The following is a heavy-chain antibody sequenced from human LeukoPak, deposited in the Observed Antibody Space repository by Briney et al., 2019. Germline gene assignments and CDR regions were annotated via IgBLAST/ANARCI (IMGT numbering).Heavy chain of an antibody. CDR3: AKDRRIVVVVAATPGADY. Sequence: GGSLRLSCAASGFTFSSYTFSTYAMRWVRQAPGKGLEWVSSVSGSGVSTYYADSVKGRFTISRDNSKNTLYLQMNGLRAEDTAVYYCAKDRRIVVVVAATPGADYWGQGTLVTVSS. D-gene: IGHD2-15*01. V-gene: IGHV3-23*01. CDR1: GFTFSSYTFSTYA. J-gene: IGHJ4*02. CDR2: VSGSGVST.